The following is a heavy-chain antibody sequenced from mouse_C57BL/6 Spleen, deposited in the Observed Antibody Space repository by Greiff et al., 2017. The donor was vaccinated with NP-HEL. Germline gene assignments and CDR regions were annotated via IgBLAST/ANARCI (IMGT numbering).Heavy chain of an antibody. V-gene: IGHV1-82*01. CDR1: GYAFSSSW. J-gene: IGHJ3*01. D-gene: IGHD1-1*01. Sequence: VQLQESGPELVKPGASVKISCKASGYAFSSSWMNWVKQRPGKGLEWIGRIYPGDGDTNYNGKFKGKATLTADKSSSTAYMQLSSLTSEDSAVYFCARSYYYGSSPWFAYWGKGTLVTVSA. CDR2: IYPGDGDT. CDR3: ARSYYYGSSPWFAY.